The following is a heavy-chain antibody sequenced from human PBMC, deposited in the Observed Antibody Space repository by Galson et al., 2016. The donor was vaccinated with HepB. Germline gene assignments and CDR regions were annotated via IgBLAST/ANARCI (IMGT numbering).Heavy chain of an antibody. CDR1: GYAFSLYF. CDR2: INSAGGDT. J-gene: IGHJ6*02. CDR3: AGEGGDPDASSRFLDV. V-gene: IGHV1-46*01. Sequence: SVKVSCKASGYAFSLYFIHWVRQAPGQGLEWMGIINSAGGDTSYAQRFQGRVIMTRETSTRTVYMELSSLRSEDTAVYYCAGEGGDPDASSRFLDVWGQGTTVTVSS. D-gene: IGHD6-6*01.